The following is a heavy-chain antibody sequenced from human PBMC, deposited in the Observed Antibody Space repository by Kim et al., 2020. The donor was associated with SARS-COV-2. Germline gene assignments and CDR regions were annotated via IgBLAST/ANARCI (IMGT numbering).Heavy chain of an antibody. CDR2: IIPLLGVV. D-gene: IGHD2-21*01. Sequence: SVKVSCKASGDTFNNYAINWVRQAPGQGLEWMGMIIPLLGVVHYAQRVQGRLTIPPDKSPNTANIDLNNERSEQTAVFYCLRDRGEVAVKYYGREVWGQ. CDR3: LRDRGEVAVKYYGREV. V-gene: IGHV1-69*04. J-gene: IGHJ6*02. CDR1: GDTFNNYA.